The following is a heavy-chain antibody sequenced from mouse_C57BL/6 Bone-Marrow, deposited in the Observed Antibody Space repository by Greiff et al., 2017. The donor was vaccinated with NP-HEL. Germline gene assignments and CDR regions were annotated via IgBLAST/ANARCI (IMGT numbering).Heavy chain of an antibody. CDR1: GFTFSSYA. CDR3: ARDWGCAY. CDR2: ISDGGSYT. V-gene: IGHV5-4*01. J-gene: IGHJ3*01. Sequence: EVKLMESGGGLVKPGGSLKLSCAASGFTFSSYAMSWVRQTPEKRLEWVATISDGGSYTYYPDNVKGRFTISRDNAKNNLYLQMSHLKSEDTAMYYCARDWGCAYWGQGTLVTVSA.